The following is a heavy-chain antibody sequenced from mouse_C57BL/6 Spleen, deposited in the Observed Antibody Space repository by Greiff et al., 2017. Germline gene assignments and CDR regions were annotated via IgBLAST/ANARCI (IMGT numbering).Heavy chain of an antibody. CDR2: IDPENGDT. Sequence: VQLQQSGAELVRPGASVKLSCTASGFNIKDDYMHWVKQRPEQGLEWIGWIDPENGDTEYASKFQGKATITADTSSNTAYLQLSSLTSEDTAVYYCTTGSGYSFDYWGQGTTLTGSS. CDR1: GFNIKDDY. V-gene: IGHV14-4*01. D-gene: IGHD3-2*02. CDR3: TTGSGYSFDY. J-gene: IGHJ2*01.